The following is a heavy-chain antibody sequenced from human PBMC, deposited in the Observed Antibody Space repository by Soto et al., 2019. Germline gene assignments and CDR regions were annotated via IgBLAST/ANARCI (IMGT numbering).Heavy chain of an antibody. CDR2: ISWNSGSI. CDR3: AKDGIVATGSEVDL. V-gene: IGHV3-9*01. CDR1: GFTFDDYA. D-gene: IGHD5-12*01. J-gene: IGHJ2*01. Sequence: HPVGSLRLSCAASGFTFDDYAMHWVRQAPGKGLEWVSGISWNSGSIGYADSVKGRFTISRDNAKNSLYLQMNSLRAEDTALYYCAKDGIVATGSEVDLWGRGTLVTVSS.